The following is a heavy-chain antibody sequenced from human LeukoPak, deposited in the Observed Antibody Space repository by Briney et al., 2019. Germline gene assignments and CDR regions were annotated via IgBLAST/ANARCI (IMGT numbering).Heavy chain of an antibody. J-gene: IGHJ4*02. CDR3: ARGSTYYDSSGQVPFDY. Sequence: GGSLRLSCAASGLSFSSYAMHWVRQAPGKGLEWVANIKQDGSKKSYVDSVKGRFTISRDNAKNSLYLQMNSLRAEDTAVYYCARGSTYYDSSGQVPFDYWGQGTLVTVSS. CDR2: IKQDGSKK. V-gene: IGHV3-7*01. D-gene: IGHD3-22*01. CDR1: GLSFSSYA.